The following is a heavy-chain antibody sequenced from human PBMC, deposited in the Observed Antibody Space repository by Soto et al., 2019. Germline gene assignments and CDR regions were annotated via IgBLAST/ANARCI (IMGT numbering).Heavy chain of an antibody. V-gene: IGHV3-15*07. Sequence: PGGSLRLSCAASGFTFSTYSMNWVRQAPGKGLEWVGRIKSKTDGGTTDYAAPVKGRFTISRDDSKNTLYLQMNSLKTEDTAVYYCTTDDYYDSSGYDWGQGTLVTVSS. J-gene: IGHJ4*02. CDR2: IKSKTDGGTT. CDR3: TTDDYYDSSGYD. CDR1: GFTFSTYS. D-gene: IGHD3-22*01.